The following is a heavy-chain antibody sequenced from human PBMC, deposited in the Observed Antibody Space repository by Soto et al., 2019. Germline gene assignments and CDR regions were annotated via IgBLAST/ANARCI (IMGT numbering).Heavy chain of an antibody. Sequence: PSETLSLTCAVYGESFSGYYWSWIRQPPGKGLEWIVEINRSRSTIHNPSLKSRVTISVDTSKNQFSLKLNSVTAADTVVYYCARGWVGTGSHYFRFWGQGTLVTVSS. CDR1: GESFSGYY. CDR3: ARGWVGTGSHYFRF. J-gene: IGHJ4*02. V-gene: IGHV4-34*01. D-gene: IGHD3-9*01. CDR2: INRSRST.